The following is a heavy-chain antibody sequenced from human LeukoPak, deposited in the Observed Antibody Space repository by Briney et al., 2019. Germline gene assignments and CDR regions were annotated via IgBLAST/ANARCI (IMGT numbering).Heavy chain of an antibody. CDR3: ARRLDDYYDSSGYYFDAFDI. V-gene: IGHV4-39*01. J-gene: IGHJ3*02. Sequence: SETLSLTCTVSGGSISSSSYYWGWIRQPPGKGLEWIGSIYYSGSTYYNPSLKSRVTISVDTSKNQFSLKLSSVTAADTAVYYCARRLDDYYDSSGYYFDAFDIWGQGTMVTVSS. CDR1: GGSISSSSYY. CDR2: IYYSGST. D-gene: IGHD3-22*01.